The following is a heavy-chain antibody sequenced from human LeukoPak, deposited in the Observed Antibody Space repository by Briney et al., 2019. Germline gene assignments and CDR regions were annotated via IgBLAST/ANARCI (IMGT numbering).Heavy chain of an antibody. V-gene: IGHV4-34*01. CDR3: ARRSRVNRPSTIYGSGSYYNAVWFDP. D-gene: IGHD3-10*01. CDR2: INHSGST. CDR1: GGSISSYY. Sequence: SETLSLTCTVSGGSISSYYWSWIRQPPGKGLEWIGEINHSGSTNYNPSLKSRVTISVDTSKNQFSLKLSSVTAADTAVYYCARRSRVNRPSTIYGSGSYYNAVWFDPWGQGTLVTVSS. J-gene: IGHJ5*02.